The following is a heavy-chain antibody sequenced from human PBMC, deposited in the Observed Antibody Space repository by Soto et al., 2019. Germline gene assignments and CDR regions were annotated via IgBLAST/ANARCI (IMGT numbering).Heavy chain of an antibody. CDR3: ARLPFPIFGVVITPGTVDY. J-gene: IGHJ4*02. V-gene: IGHV1-18*04. D-gene: IGHD3-3*01. CDR2: ISAYNGNT. Sequence: ASVKVSCKASGYTFTSYGISWVRQAAGQGLEWMGWISAYNGNTNYEQKLQGRVTMTTDTSTSTAYMELRSLGSDDTAVYYCARLPFPIFGVVITPGTVDYWGPGTMVTV. CDR1: GYTFTSYG.